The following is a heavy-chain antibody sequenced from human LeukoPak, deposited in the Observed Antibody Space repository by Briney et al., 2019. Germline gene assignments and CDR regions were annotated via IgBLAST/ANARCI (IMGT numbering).Heavy chain of an antibody. V-gene: IGHV4-59*01. CDR3: ARSVVPAAICLDY. J-gene: IGHJ4*02. D-gene: IGHD2-2*01. CDR1: GGSISNYY. CDR2: IYYTGST. Sequence: SETLSLTCTVSGGSISNYYWNWIRQPPGKGLEWIGYIYYTGSTNYNPSLKSRVTMSVDTSKNQFSLNLKSVTPEDTAVYYCARSVVPAAICLDYWGQGTLVTVSS.